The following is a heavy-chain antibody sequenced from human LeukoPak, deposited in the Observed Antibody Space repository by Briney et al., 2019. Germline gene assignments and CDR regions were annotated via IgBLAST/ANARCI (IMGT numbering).Heavy chain of an antibody. J-gene: IGHJ6*01. D-gene: IGHD2-15*01. V-gene: IGHV1-69*13. CDR1: GGTFSSYA. CDR3: ARGEGQDIVVVVAATRYYYYGMDV. CDR2: IIPIFGTA. Sequence: AASVKVSCKASGGTFSSYAISWVRQAPGQGLEWMGGIIPIFGTANYAQKFQGRVTITADESTSTAYMELSSLRSEDTAVYYCARGEGQDIVVVVAATRYYYYGMDVWGQGTTVTVSS.